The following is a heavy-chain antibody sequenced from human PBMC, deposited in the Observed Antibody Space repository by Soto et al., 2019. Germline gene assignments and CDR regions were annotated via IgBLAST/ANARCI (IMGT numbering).Heavy chain of an antibody. Sequence: EVQLGESGGGLVQPGGSLRLSCAASGLTFNLYGMTWVRQAAGKGLEWVASIMGNGDEKFYVDSVKGRFTIFRDNAKNSLYLQMNDLRAADTVIYVCSRDHYGSGAIWGQGTLVSVSS. V-gene: IGHV3-7*05. CDR3: SRDHYGSGAI. J-gene: IGHJ4*02. CDR1: GLTFNLYG. D-gene: IGHD3-10*01. CDR2: IMGNGDEK.